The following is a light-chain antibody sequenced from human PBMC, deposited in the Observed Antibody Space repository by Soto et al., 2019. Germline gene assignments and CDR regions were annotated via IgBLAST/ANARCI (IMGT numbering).Light chain of an antibody. CDR2: AAS. CDR1: QSISSY. J-gene: IGKJ5*01. CDR3: QQSYSTPIT. V-gene: IGKV1-39*01. Sequence: DFQMTQSPSTLSASVGDRVTITYRASQSISSYLNWYQQKPGKAPKLLIYAASSLQSGVPSRFSGSGSGTDFTLTISSLQPEDFATYYCQQSYSTPITFGQGTRLEIK.